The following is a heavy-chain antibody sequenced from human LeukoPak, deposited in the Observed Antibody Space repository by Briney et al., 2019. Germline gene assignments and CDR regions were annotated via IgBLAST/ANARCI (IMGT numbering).Heavy chain of an antibody. D-gene: IGHD1-14*01. V-gene: IGHV3-73*01. CDR3: TRHETGPTTLINYYYYMDV. CDR1: GFTFSGSA. CDR2: IRSKANSYAT. Sequence: GGSLRLSCAASGFTFSGSAMHWVRQASGKGLEWVGRIRSKANSYATAYAASVKGRFTISRDDSKNTAYLQMNSLKTEDTAVYYCTRHETGPTTLINYYYYMDVWGKGTTVTVSS. J-gene: IGHJ6*03.